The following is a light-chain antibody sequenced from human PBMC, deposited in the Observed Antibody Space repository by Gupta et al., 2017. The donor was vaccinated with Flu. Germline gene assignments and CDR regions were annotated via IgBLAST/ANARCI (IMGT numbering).Light chain of an antibody. CDR3: KSGTSNNDYV. V-gene: IGLV2-14*01. CDR1: SSDVGGYNY. Sequence: SITISCTGTSSDVGGYNYVSWYQQHPGKAPHLMIYEVSNRPAGVAYRFSGSKAGNTASLSISGRQTEDEADYYCKSGTSNNDYVFGTGTRVTVL. CDR2: EVS. J-gene: IGLJ1*01.